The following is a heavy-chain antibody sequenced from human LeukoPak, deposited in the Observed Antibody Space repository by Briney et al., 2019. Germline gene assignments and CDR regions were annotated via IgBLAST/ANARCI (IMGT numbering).Heavy chain of an antibody. D-gene: IGHD3-3*01. V-gene: IGHV1-18*01. J-gene: IGHJ3*02. CDR1: GYTFTSYG. CDR2: ISAYNGNT. Sequence: ASVKVSCKASGYTFTSYGISWVRQAPGQGLEWMGWISAYNGNTNYAQKLQGRVTMTTDTSTSTAYMELRSLRSDDTAVYYCARLNDFWSGYPGPHDAFDIWGQGTMVTVSS. CDR3: ARLNDFWSGYPGPHDAFDI.